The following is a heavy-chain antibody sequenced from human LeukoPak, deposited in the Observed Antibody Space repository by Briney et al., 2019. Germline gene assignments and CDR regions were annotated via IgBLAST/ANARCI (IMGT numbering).Heavy chain of an antibody. Sequence: SETLSLTCTVSGGSISSSSYYWGWIRQPPGKGLEWIGSIYYSGSTYYNPSLKSRVTISVDTSKNQFSLKLSSVTAADTAVYYCARGGLRWLQWWALDYWGQGTLVTVSS. CDR2: IYYSGST. CDR3: ARGGLRWLQWWALDY. D-gene: IGHD5-24*01. CDR1: GGSISSSSYY. V-gene: IGHV4-39*07. J-gene: IGHJ4*02.